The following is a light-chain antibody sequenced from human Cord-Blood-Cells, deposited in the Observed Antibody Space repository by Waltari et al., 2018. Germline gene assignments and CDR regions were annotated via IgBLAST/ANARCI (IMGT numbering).Light chain of an antibody. J-gene: IGLJ2*01. CDR2: EVS. V-gene: IGLV2-23*02. CDR1: SSDVGSYNL. Sequence: QSALTQPASVSGSPGQSITISCTGTSSDVGSYNLVSWYQQHPGKAPKLMIYEVSKLPSGVSNRFSGSKSGNTASLTISWLQAEDEADYYCCSYAGSSTVVFGGGTKLTVL. CDR3: CSYAGSSTVV.